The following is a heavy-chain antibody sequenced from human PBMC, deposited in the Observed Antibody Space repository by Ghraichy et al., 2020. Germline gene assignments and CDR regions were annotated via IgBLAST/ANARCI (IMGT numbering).Heavy chain of an antibody. Sequence: SQTLSLTCTVSGGSISSYYWSWIRQPPGKGLEWIGYIYYSGSTNYNPSLKSRVTISVDTSKNQFSLKLSSVTAADTAVYYCARDQAGTTGIDYWGQGTLVTVSP. CDR1: GGSISSYY. J-gene: IGHJ4*02. V-gene: IGHV4-59*01. D-gene: IGHD1-1*01. CDR2: IYYSGST. CDR3: ARDQAGTTGIDY.